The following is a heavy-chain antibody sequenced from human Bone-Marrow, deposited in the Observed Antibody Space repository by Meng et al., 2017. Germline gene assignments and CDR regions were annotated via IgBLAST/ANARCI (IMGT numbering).Heavy chain of an antibody. CDR3: ASIITMVRGGTEGRLAPGRPYTVPHDY. D-gene: IGHD3-10*01. Sequence: GESLKISCAASGFTFSDYYMSWIRQAPGKGLEWVSYISSSGSTIYYAYSVKGRFTISRDNAKNSLYLQMNSLRAGDTALYYCASIITMVRGGTEGRLAPGRPYTVPHDYWGQGTLVTVSS. CDR2: ISSSGSTI. J-gene: IGHJ4*02. CDR1: GFTFSDYY. V-gene: IGHV3-11*04.